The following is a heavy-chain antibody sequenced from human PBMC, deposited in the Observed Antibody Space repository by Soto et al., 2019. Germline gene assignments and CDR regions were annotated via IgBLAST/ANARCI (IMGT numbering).Heavy chain of an antibody. CDR3: AREPGYSSSWYGDWFDP. J-gene: IGHJ5*02. CDR1: GGSISSGGYY. CDR2: IYYSGST. D-gene: IGHD6-13*01. V-gene: IGHV4-30-4*08. Sequence: PSETLSLTCTVSGGSISSGGYYWSWIRQHPGKGLEWIGYIYYSGSTYYNPSLKSRVTISVDTSKNQFSLKLSSVTAADTAVYYCAREPGYSSSWYGDWFDPWGQGTLVTVSS.